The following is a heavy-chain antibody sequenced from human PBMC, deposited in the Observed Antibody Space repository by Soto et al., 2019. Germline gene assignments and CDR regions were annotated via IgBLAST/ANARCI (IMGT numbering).Heavy chain of an antibody. CDR1: GYTFTSYA. CDR3: ARDPGYSYGYN. CDR2: INAGNGNT. D-gene: IGHD5-18*01. J-gene: IGHJ4*02. Sequence: QVQLVQSGAEVKKPGASVKVSCKASGYTFTSYAMHWVRQAPGQRLEWMGWINAGNGNTKYSQKCQGRXTXTXXTSASTAYMELSSLRSEDTAVYYCARDPGYSYGYNWGQGTLVTVSS. V-gene: IGHV1-3*01.